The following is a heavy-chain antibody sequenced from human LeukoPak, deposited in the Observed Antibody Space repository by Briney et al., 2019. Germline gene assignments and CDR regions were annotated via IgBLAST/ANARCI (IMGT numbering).Heavy chain of an antibody. J-gene: IGHJ5*02. CDR2: ISSSSSYI. V-gene: IGHV3-21*01. D-gene: IGHD3-22*01. CDR3: ARESYDSSGYYYRYNWFDP. Sequence: KPGGSLRLSCAASGFTFSSYSMTWVRQAPGKGLEWVSSISSSSSYIYYADSVKGRFTISRDNAKNSLYLQMNSLRAEDTAVYYCARESYDSSGYYYRYNWFDPWGQGTLVTVSS. CDR1: GFTFSSYS.